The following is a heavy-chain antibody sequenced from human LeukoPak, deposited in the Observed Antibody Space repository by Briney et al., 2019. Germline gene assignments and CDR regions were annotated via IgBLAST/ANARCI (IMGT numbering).Heavy chain of an antibody. CDR3: ARGPPLDY. V-gene: IGHV3-74*01. CDR2: INRDGSRT. J-gene: IGHJ4*02. CDR1: GFAFSTYW. Sequence: GGSLRLSCAASGFAFSTYWIHWVRQAPGKGLVWVSSINRDGSRTYYADSVKGRFTISRDNSKNTLYLQMNSLRAEGTAVYYCARGPPLDYWGQGTLVTVSS.